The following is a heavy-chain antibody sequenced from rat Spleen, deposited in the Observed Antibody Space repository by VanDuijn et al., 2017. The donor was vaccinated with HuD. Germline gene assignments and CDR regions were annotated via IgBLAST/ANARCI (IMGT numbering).Heavy chain of an antibody. CDR3: ARPSYGYPFAY. D-gene: IGHD1-7*01. CDR2: ITYDGSST. J-gene: IGHJ3*01. CDR1: GFTFSDYN. V-gene: IGHV5-7*01. Sequence: EVQLVESGGDLVQPGRSLKLSCAVSGFTFSDYNMAWVRQAPKKGLEWVASITYDGSSTYYRDSVKGRFTISRDNAKSTLYLQLDSLRSEDTATYYCARPSYGYPFAYWGQGTLVTVSS.